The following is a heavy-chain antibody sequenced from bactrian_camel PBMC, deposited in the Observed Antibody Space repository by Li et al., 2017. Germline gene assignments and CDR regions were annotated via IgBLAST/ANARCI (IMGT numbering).Heavy chain of an antibody. J-gene: IGHJ4*01. CDR2: VYPHSGGT. CDR1: GFTRRSTC. Sequence: HVQLVESGGGSVQAGGSLRLSCRVSPSGFTRRSTCMAWFRQAPGEEREGVAWVYPHSGGTEYAASVKGRFTISKDNSKPTLYLQMDSLKPEDSAMYYCAAYVGRYCNPGSHKYWGQGTQVTVS. D-gene: IGHD1*01. CDR3: AAYVGRYCNPGSHKY. V-gene: IGHV3S1*01.